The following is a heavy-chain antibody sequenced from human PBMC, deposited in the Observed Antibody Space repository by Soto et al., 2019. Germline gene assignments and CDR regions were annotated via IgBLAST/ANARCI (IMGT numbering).Heavy chain of an antibody. CDR2: IMPIFRTA. J-gene: IGHJ6*02. Sequence: QVQLVQSGAEVKKPGSSLKVSCKASGGTFSSSAFSWVRQAPGQGLEWMGGIMPIFRTADYAQKFQGRVTXPXAXATSTAYRELSSLRSEDTGVYYCAGDKDRQQLGGNYYYIMDVWGQGTTVTVSS. V-gene: IGHV1-69*05. CDR1: GGTFSSSA. D-gene: IGHD3-3*02. CDR3: AGDKDRQQLGGNYYYIMDV.